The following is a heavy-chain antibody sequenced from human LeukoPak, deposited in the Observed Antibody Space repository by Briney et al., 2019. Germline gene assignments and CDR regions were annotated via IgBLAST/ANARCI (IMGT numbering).Heavy chain of an antibody. CDR2: ISGSGGGT. CDR1: GFTFSSYA. D-gene: IGHD3-22*01. Sequence: GGSLRLSCAASGFTFSSYAMSWVRQAPGKGLEWVSAISGSGGGTYYADSVKGRFTISRDNSKNTPYLQMNSLRAEDMAVYYCANPVGYYYDSSGTHAFDIWGQGTMVTVSS. CDR3: ANPVGYYYDSSGTHAFDI. J-gene: IGHJ3*02. V-gene: IGHV3-23*01.